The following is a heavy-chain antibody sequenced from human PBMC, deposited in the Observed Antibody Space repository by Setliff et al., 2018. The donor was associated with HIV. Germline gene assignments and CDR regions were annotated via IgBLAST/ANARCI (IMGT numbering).Heavy chain of an antibody. Sequence: PSATLSLTCNVSGGSISSSSYYWGWIRQPPGKGLEWIGSIYYSGSTYYNPPLKSRVTISVDTSKNQFSLKLSSVTAADTAVYYCAISYYYGSGIPGYYFDYWGQGTLGTVS. CDR1: GGSISSSSYY. J-gene: IGHJ4*02. CDR3: AISYYYGSGIPGYYFDY. CDR2: IYYSGST. D-gene: IGHD3-10*01. V-gene: IGHV4-39*01.